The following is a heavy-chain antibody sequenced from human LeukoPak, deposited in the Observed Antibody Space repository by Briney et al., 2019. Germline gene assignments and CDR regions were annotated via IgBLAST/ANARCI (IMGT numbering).Heavy chain of an antibody. D-gene: IGHD3-22*01. V-gene: IGHV3-30*04. CDR2: ISYDGSNK. Sequence: PGGSLRLSCAASGFTFSSYAMHWVRQAPGKGLEWVAVISYDGSNKYYADSVKGRFTISRDNSKNTLYLQMNSLRAEDTALYYCARYYDSSGYYPDAFDIWGQGTMVTVSS. CDR1: GFTFSSYA. CDR3: ARYYDSSGYYPDAFDI. J-gene: IGHJ3*02.